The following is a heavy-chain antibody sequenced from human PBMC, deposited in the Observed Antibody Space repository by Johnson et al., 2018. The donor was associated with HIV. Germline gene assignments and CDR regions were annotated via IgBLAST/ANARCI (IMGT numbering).Heavy chain of an antibody. CDR1: GFTFSNAW. CDR3: TTDGGLGSFDI. D-gene: IGHD7-27*01. CDR2: IRSKTDGGTT. V-gene: IGHV3-15*01. J-gene: IGHJ3*02. Sequence: VQLVESGGGLVKPGGSLRVSCAASGFTFSNAWMNWVRQAPGKGLEWVGRIRSKTDGGTTEYAAPVKGRFAISRDDSKHMLYLQMNRLKTEYTAVYYCTTDGGLGSFDIWGQGTMVAVSS.